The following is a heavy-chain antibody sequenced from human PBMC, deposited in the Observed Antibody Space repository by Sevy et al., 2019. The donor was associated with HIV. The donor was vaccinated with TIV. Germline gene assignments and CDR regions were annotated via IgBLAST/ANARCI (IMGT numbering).Heavy chain of an antibody. V-gene: IGHV4-61*01. CDR3: ARYYYGSGMGFDY. CDR2: IYYSGST. Sequence: SETLSLTCTVSGGSVSSGSYYWNWIRQPPGKGLEWIGYIYYSGSTNYNPSLKSRVTISVDTSKNQFSLKLSSVTAADTAVYYCARYYYGSGMGFDYWGQGTLVTVSS. J-gene: IGHJ4*02. CDR1: GGSVSSGSYY. D-gene: IGHD3-10*01.